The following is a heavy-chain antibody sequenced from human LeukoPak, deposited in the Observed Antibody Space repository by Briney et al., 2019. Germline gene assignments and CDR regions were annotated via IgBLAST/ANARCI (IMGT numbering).Heavy chain of an antibody. CDR2: ISSSGSTI. D-gene: IGHD1-20*01. CDR1: GFTFSDFY. Sequence: GGSLRLSCAASGFTFSDFYMSWMPQAPGRGLEWVSYISSSGSTIYYADSVKGRFTISRDNAKNSLYLQMNSLRADDTAVYYCARVGYNWNYVMDVWGKGTTVTVSS. V-gene: IGHV3-11*04. CDR3: ARVGYNWNYVMDV. J-gene: IGHJ6*04.